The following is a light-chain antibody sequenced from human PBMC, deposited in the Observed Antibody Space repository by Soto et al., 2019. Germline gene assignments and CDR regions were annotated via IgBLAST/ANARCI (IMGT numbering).Light chain of an antibody. V-gene: IGLV1-40*01. CDR1: SSNIGAGYD. CDR2: GNS. CDR3: SSYTSTNILYV. Sequence: QLVLTQPPSVSGAPGQRVTISCTGNSSNIGAGYDVHWYQQLPGKAPKLLIFGNSHRPSGVSNRFSGSKSGDTASLTISALQAEDEADYYCSSYTSTNILYVFGTGTKLTVL. J-gene: IGLJ1*01.